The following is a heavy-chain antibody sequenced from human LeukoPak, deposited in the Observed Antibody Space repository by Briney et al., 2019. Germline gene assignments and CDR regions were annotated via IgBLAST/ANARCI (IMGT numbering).Heavy chain of an antibody. Sequence: ASVKVSCKASGYTFTGYYMHWVRQARGQGREWMGGINPNSGGRNNAQKFQGRVTMTRDTSISTAYMELSRLRSDDTAVYYCASSMVRGVIAYWGQGTLVTVSS. V-gene: IGHV1-2*02. CDR1: GYTFTGYY. CDR3: ASSMVRGVIAY. CDR2: INPNSGGR. D-gene: IGHD3-10*01. J-gene: IGHJ4*02.